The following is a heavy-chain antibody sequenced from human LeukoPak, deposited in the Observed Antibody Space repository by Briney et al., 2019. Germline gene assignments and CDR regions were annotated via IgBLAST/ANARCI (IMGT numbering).Heavy chain of an antibody. Sequence: SETLSLTCTVSGGSISSSSYYWGWIRQPPGKGLEWIGSIYYSGSTYYNPSLKSRVTISVDTSKNQFSLKLSSVTAADTAVYYCARKGAVNGSSFDPWGQGTLVTVSS. CDR3: ARKGAVNGSSFDP. J-gene: IGHJ5*02. CDR2: IYYSGST. V-gene: IGHV4-39*07. CDR1: GGSISSSSYY. D-gene: IGHD1-26*01.